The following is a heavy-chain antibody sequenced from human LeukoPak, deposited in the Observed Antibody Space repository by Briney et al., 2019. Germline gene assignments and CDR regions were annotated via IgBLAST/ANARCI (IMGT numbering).Heavy chain of an antibody. Sequence: SETLSLTCTVSGDSISGYYWSWIRQPPGKGLEWIGYFSYSGSTNYNPSLKSRVTISVDTSKNQFSLKLSSVTAADTAVYYCARAGYSYGPDYWGQGTLVTVSS. CDR3: ARAGYSYGPDY. CDR2: FSYSGST. J-gene: IGHJ4*02. D-gene: IGHD5-18*01. V-gene: IGHV4-59*01. CDR1: GDSISGYY.